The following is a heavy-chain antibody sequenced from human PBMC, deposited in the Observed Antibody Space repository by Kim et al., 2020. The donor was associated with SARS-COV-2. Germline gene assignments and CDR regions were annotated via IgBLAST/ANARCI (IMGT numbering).Heavy chain of an antibody. Sequence: GGSLRLSCAASGFTFSSYGMSWVRQAPGKGLEWVANIKQDGSEKYYVDSVKGRFTISRDNAKNSLYLQMNSLRAEDTAVYYCARVQFGAGRRDYYYGMDVWGQGTTVTVSS. CDR2: IKQDGSEK. V-gene: IGHV3-7*03. CDR3: ARVQFGAGRRDYYYGMDV. J-gene: IGHJ6*02. D-gene: IGHD3-10*01. CDR1: GFTFSSYG.